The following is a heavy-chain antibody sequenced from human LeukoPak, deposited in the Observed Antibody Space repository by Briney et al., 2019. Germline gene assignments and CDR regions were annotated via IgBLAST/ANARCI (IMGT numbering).Heavy chain of an antibody. CDR1: GFTFDDYA. J-gene: IGHJ6*02. CDR3: AKAYAYGMDV. D-gene: IGHD3-16*01. V-gene: IGHV3-9*01. Sequence: PGRSLRLSCAASGFTFDDYAMHWVRQAPGKGLEWVSGISWNSGSIGYADSVKGRFTISRDNAKNSLYLQMNSLRAEDTAVYYCAKAYAYGMDVWGQGTTVTVSS. CDR2: ISWNSGSI.